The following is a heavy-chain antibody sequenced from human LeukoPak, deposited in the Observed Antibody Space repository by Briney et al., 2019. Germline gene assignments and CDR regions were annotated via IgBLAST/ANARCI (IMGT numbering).Heavy chain of an antibody. D-gene: IGHD3-22*01. CDR1: GGSISSNSYY. CDR3: VRRKGNYYDSSGYSRTANWFDP. J-gene: IGHJ5*02. V-gene: IGHV4-39*01. CDR2: IYYSGST. Sequence: SETLSLTCTVSGGSISSNSYYWDWIRQPPGKGLEWIGSIYYSGSTYYNPSLKSRVTISVDTSNNQFSLKLSSVTAADTAVYYCVRRKGNYYDSSGYSRTANWFDPWGQGTLVTVSS.